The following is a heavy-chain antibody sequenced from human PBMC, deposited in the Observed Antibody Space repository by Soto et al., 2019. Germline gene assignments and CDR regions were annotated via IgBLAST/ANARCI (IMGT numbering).Heavy chain of an antibody. D-gene: IGHD3-16*02. CDR3: AKFRNNPSGGGIAMGIDY. CDR2: IGGSGTSA. CDR1: GFTFSTYA. J-gene: IGHJ4*02. V-gene: IGHV3-23*01. Sequence: EVQLLESGGGLVQPGGSLRLSCAASGFTFSTYAMSWVRQAPGKGLEWVSLIGGSGTSAYYADSVLGRFIISRDNAKNSLYLQMNTLRAEVTDVYYCAKFRNNPSGGGIAMGIDYWGQGTLVTVSS.